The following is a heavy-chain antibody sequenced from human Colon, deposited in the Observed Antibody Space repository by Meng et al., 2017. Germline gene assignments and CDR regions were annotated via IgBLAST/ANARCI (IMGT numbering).Heavy chain of an antibody. J-gene: IGHJ4*02. V-gene: IGHV3-21*01. CDR1: GFTFSSFS. CDR2: ISSTSNYI. D-gene: IGHD3-10*01. Sequence: GGSLRLSCAASGFTFSSFSMNWVRQAPGKGLEWVSSISSTSNYIYYTNSVKGRFTISRDNAKNSLFLQMNSLRAEDTAVYYCARDHSFGSGSSKMGYWGQGTLVTAPQ. CDR3: ARDHSFGSGSSKMGY.